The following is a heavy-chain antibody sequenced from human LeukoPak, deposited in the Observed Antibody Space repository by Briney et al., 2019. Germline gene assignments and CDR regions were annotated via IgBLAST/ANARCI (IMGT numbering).Heavy chain of an antibody. V-gene: IGHV4-34*01. CDR2: INHSGST. CDR1: GGSISSYY. D-gene: IGHD6-13*01. CDR3: ARGSSSSWYQAFDI. J-gene: IGHJ3*02. Sequence: SETLSLTCTVSGGSISSYYWSWIRQPPGKGLEWIGEINHSGSTNYNPSLKSRVTISVDTSKNQFSLKLSSVTAADTAVYYCARGSSSSWYQAFDIWGQGTMVTVSS.